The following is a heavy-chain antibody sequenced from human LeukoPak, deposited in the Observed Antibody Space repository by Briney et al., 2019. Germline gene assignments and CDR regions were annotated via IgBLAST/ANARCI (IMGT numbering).Heavy chain of an antibody. Sequence: SETLSLTCGVYGGSLSGYYWSWIHQPPGKGLDWIGDINHSGRTNNNPSLKSRVTISVDTSKNQFSLKLSSVTAADTAVYYCARLRRYYYDSSGPPDYWGQGTLVTVSS. CDR3: ARLRRYYYDSSGPPDY. D-gene: IGHD3-22*01. J-gene: IGHJ4*02. CDR2: INHSGRT. CDR1: GGSLSGYY. V-gene: IGHV4-34*01.